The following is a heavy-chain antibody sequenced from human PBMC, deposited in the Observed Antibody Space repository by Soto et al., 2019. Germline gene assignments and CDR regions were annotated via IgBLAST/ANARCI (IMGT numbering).Heavy chain of an antibody. V-gene: IGHV3-9*01. D-gene: IGHD3-10*01. CDR3: AKGLTMVRGVYFDY. CDR1: GFTFDDYA. J-gene: IGHJ4*02. Sequence: EVQLVESGGGLVQPGRSLRLSCAASGFTFDDYAMHWVRQAPGKGLEWVSGINWNSGSIAYADSVKGRFTISRDNAKNSLYLQMNSLRAEDTALYSCAKGLTMVRGVYFDYWGQGTLVTVSS. CDR2: INWNSGSI.